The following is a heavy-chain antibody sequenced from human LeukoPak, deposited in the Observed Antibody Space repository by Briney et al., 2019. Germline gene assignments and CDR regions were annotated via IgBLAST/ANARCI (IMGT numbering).Heavy chain of an antibody. Sequence: GGSLRLSCAASGFTFSSYWMHWVRQAPGKGLVWVSRINGDGSSTSYADSVKGRFTISRDNSKNTVYLQMNSLRAEDTAVYYCARGAGGSGSYPNDYWGQGTLVTVSS. J-gene: IGHJ4*02. CDR1: GFTFSSYW. CDR3: ARGAGGSGSYPNDY. V-gene: IGHV3-74*01. CDR2: INGDGSST. D-gene: IGHD3-10*01.